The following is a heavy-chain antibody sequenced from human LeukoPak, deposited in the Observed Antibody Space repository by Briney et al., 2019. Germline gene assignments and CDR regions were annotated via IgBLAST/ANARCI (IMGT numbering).Heavy chain of an antibody. CDR1: GVTFSSYA. CDR3: AKVAGLWFGESHDN. Sequence: GGSLRLSCAASGVTFSSYAMSWVRQAPGKGLEWVSSISGSGGSTHYADSVKGRFTISRDNSKNSLYLQMNSLRAEATAVYYCAKVAGLWFGESHDNWGQGTLVTVSS. D-gene: IGHD3-10*01. CDR2: ISGSGGST. V-gene: IGHV3-23*01. J-gene: IGHJ4*02.